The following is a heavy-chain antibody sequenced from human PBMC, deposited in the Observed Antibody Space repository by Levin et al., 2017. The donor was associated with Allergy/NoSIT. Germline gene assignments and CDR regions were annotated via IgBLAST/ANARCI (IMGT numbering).Heavy chain of an antibody. D-gene: IGHD2-2*01. V-gene: IGHV4-4*02. Sequence: PSETLSLTCAVSGGSISSSNWWSWVRQPPGKGLEWIGEIYHSGSTNYNPSLKSRVTISVDKSKNQFSLKLSSVTAADTAVYYCARVVIGCSSTSCYVIFDYWGQGTLVTVSS. CDR3: ARVVIGCSSTSCYVIFDY. CDR1: GGSISSSNW. J-gene: IGHJ4*02. CDR2: IYHSGST.